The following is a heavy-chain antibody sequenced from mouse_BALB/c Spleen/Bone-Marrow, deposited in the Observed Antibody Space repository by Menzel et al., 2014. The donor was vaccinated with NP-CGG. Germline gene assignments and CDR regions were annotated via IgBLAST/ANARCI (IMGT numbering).Heavy chain of an antibody. D-gene: IGHD2-12*01. CDR3: AITTLYAMDY. V-gene: IGHV1S29*02. CDR1: GYTFTDYN. CDR2: IYPYNGGT. Sequence: VQLQQSGPELVKPGASVKISCKASGYTFTDYNMHWVKQSHGKSLEWIGYIYPYNGGTGYNQRFKSKATLTVDNSSSTAYMELRSLTSEDSAVYYCAITTLYAMDYWGQGTSVTVSS. J-gene: IGHJ4*01.